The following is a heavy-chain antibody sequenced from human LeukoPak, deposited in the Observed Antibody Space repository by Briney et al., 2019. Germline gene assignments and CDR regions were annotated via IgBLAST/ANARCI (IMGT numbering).Heavy chain of an antibody. CDR1: RFTFSNYW. D-gene: IGHD6-19*01. CDR2: INQGGSEK. V-gene: IGHV3-7*05. J-gene: IGHJ4*02. Sequence: GSLRLSCAAPRFTFSNYWMSWVRPPAGKGLEWVANINQGGSEKYYLNSVKGRFTISRDNAKNSLYLQMNSLRADDTPIYYCVRDGSGYDYWGQGTLVTVSS. CDR3: VRDGSGYDY.